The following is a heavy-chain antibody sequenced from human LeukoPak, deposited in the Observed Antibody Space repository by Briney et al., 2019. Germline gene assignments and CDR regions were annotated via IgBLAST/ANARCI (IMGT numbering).Heavy chain of an antibody. Sequence: GGSLRLSCAASGFIFSDYYMSWIRQAPGKGLEWVSYISSSGSTIYYADSVKGRFTVSRDNAKNSLYLQMNSLRAEDTAVYYCARSPTYYYDSSGYYGYYFDYWGQGTLVTVSS. D-gene: IGHD3-22*01. CDR1: GFIFSDYY. CDR3: ARSPTYYYDSSGYYGYYFDY. V-gene: IGHV3-11*04. J-gene: IGHJ4*02. CDR2: ISSSGSTI.